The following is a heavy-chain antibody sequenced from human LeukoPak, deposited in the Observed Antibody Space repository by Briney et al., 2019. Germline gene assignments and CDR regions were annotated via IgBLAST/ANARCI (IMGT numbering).Heavy chain of an antibody. D-gene: IGHD5-18*01. V-gene: IGHV3-43*02. CDR2: ISGDGGST. Sequence: GGSLRLSCAAPGFMFHDYAIHWVRQAPGKGLEWVSLISGDGGSTFYADSVKGRFTISRDNAKNSLYLQMNSLRAEDTAVYYCARGMTSGYSYGFDAFDIWGQGTMVTVSS. CDR1: GFMFHDYA. J-gene: IGHJ3*02. CDR3: ARGMTSGYSYGFDAFDI.